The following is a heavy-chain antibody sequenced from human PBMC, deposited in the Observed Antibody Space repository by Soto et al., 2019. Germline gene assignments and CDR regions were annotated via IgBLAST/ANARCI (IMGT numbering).Heavy chain of an antibody. CDR3: ARDPFVSSDIGILPAPEGFPP. J-gene: IGHJ5*02. D-gene: IGHD2-2*01. Sequence: GASVKVSCKASGYSFTGYYLHWVRQAPGEGLEWMGWINSNSGGTKYAQKFQGRVTMTRDTSIRTAYMELSRLRSDDTAVYYCARDPFVSSDIGILPAPEGFPPWGQGPLVTVSS. V-gene: IGHV1-2*02. CDR2: INSNSGGT. CDR1: GYSFTGYY.